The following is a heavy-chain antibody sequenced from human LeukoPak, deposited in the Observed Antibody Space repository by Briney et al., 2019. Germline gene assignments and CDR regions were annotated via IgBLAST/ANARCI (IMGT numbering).Heavy chain of an antibody. J-gene: IGHJ4*02. V-gene: IGHV1-69*04. D-gene: IGHD6-13*01. CDR2: IIPILGIA. Sequence: SVRVSCKASGGTFSSYAISWVQQAPGQGLEWMGRIIPILGIANYAQKFRGRVTITADKSTSTAYMELSSLRSEDTAVYYCARDLSYSSSWFDWGQGTLVTVSS. CDR1: GGTFSSYA. CDR3: ARDLSYSSSWFD.